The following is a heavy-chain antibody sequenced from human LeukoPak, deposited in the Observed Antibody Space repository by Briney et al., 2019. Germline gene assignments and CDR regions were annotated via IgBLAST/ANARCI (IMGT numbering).Heavy chain of an antibody. Sequence: PGGSLRLSCAASGFTFDDYAMHRVRQAPGKGLEWVSGISWSSGSIGYADSVKGRFTISRDNSKNTLYLQMNSLRAEDTAVYYCAKSHYDILTGYDYWGQGTLVTVSS. CDR2: ISWSSGSI. V-gene: IGHV3-9*01. CDR1: GFTFDDYA. CDR3: AKSHYDILTGYDY. D-gene: IGHD3-9*01. J-gene: IGHJ4*02.